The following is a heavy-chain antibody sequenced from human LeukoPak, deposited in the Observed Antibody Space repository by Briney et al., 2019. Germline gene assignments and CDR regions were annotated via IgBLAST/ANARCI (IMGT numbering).Heavy chain of an antibody. J-gene: IGHJ6*04. V-gene: IGHV3-48*04. D-gene: IGHD3-10*02. Sequence: GGSLRLSCATSGFTFSSYNMNWVRQAPGKGLEWVSYISSSGSTIYYADSVKGRFTISRDNAKNSLYLQMNSLRAEDTAVYYCAELGITMIGGVWGKGTTVTISS. CDR3: AELGITMIGGV. CDR2: ISSSGSTI. CDR1: GFTFSSYN.